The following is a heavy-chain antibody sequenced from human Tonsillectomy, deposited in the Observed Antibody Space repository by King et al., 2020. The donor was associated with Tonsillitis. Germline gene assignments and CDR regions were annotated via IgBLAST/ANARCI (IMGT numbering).Heavy chain of an antibody. CDR1: GYSFNNYG. D-gene: IGHD3-10*01. J-gene: IGHJ3*01. CDR2: ISAYNGNT. Sequence: QLVQSGAEVKKPGASVKISCKASGYSFNNYGVTWVRQAPGQGLEWMGWISAYNGNTEYAQNLQGRGTMTTDTSTSTAYMELTTLTSDDTAVYYCARSGRGSETTGAFDFWGQGTMVTVSS. V-gene: IGHV1-18*01. CDR3: ARSGRGSETTGAFDF.